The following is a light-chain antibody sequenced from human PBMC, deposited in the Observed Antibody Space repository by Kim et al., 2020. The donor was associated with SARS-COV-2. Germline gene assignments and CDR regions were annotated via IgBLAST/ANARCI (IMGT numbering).Light chain of an antibody. Sequence: IQMNQSPSTLSASVGDRVTITCRASQNIGYALAWYQQKPGKAPNLLIYKASILERGVPSRFSGSGSGTDFTLTISSLLPDDFASYYCQQYAVYAKTFGQGTKVEIK. CDR2: KAS. CDR1: QNIGYA. J-gene: IGKJ1*01. V-gene: IGKV1-5*03. CDR3: QQYAVYAKT.